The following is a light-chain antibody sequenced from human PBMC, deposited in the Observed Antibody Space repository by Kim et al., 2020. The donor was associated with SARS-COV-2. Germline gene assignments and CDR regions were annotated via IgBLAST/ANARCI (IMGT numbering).Light chain of an antibody. CDR3: SSFTGSGTLL. V-gene: IGLV2-11*03. Sequence: GQSVTISCTGTSSDVGAYNYVSWYQQRPGKVPKLIIYQVTGRPSGVPDRFSGSKSGNTAALTISGLLSEDEAVYYCSSFTGSGTLLFGGGTKVTVL. J-gene: IGLJ2*01. CDR2: QVT. CDR1: SSDVGAYNY.